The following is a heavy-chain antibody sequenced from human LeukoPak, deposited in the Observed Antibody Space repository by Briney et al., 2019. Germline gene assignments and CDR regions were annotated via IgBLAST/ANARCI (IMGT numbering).Heavy chain of an antibody. CDR1: GVTFTSYA. D-gene: IGHD6-13*01. CDR2: ISYAGVNK. J-gene: IGHJ6*02. V-gene: IGHV3-30*04. Sequence: RGGLRLSCAAPGVTFTSYAMHTGRQAPGKGLDWGAVISYAGVNKHYTDSVKGRFTISRDNSKNSLYLQMNSLRAEDTAVYYCAREWGSSSWYYYYGMDVWGQGTTVTVSS. CDR3: AREWGSSSWYYYYGMDV.